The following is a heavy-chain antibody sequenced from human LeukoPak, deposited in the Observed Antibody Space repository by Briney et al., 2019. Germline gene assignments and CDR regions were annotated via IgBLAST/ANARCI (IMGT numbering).Heavy chain of an antibody. Sequence: GGSLRLSCAASGFILSPYSRHWVRQAPGKGLEWVAVISFDGTIKYYGDSVNGRFTISRDNAKNTLYLQMNSLRSEDTAVYYCATDNPAGVAPFLFDYWGQGTLVTVSS. V-gene: IGHV3-30-3*01. CDR1: GFILSPYS. CDR3: ATDNPAGVAPFLFDY. CDR2: ISFDGTIK. J-gene: IGHJ4*02. D-gene: IGHD5-12*01.